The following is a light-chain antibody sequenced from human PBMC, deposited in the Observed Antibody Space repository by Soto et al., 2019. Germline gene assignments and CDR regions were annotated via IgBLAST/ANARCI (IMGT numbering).Light chain of an antibody. CDR3: QQRSNWPPSFT. CDR2: DAS. V-gene: IGKV3-11*01. J-gene: IGKJ3*01. Sequence: ETVLTQSXATLSLSPGERATLSCRASQSVSSYLAWYQQKPGQAPRLLIYDASNRATGIPARFSGSXXXXXXXXXISSLEPEDFAVYYCQQRSNWPPSFTFGPGTKVDIK. CDR1: QSVSSY.